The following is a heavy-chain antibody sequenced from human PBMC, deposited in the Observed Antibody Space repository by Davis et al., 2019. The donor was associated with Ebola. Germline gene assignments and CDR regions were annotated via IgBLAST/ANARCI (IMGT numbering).Heavy chain of an antibody. CDR3: ARGPSGSPYYYYYGMDV. CDR1: GYTFTSYG. V-gene: IGHV1-18*04. Sequence: AASVKVSCKASGYTFTSYGISWVRQAPGQGLEWMGWISAYNGKTNYAQKLQGRVTMTKDTSTSTAYMELRSLRSDDTAVYYCARGPSGSPYYYYYGMDVWGQGTTVTVSS. J-gene: IGHJ6*02. CDR2: ISAYNGKT. D-gene: IGHD6-19*01.